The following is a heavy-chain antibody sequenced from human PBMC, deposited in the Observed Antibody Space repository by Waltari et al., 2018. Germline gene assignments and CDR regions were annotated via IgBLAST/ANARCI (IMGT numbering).Heavy chain of an antibody. CDR1: GGSISTNYN. CDR2: MQYGGGT. J-gene: IGHJ1*01. Sequence: QLQLQESGPGLVKPSETLSLTCPVSGGSISTNYNWGWIRQPPGKGLEWMGNMQYGGGTFYNPSLKSRVTISLDTSKNQFSLRLSSVGAADTAVYFCGRIAFGDDGGYFQHWGQGTLVTVSS. D-gene: IGHD4-17*01. V-gene: IGHV4-39*01. CDR3: GRIAFGDDGGYFQH.